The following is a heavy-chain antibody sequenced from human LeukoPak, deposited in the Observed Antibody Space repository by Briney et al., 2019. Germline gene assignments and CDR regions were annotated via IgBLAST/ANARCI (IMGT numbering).Heavy chain of an antibody. CDR1: GYTFTSYD. J-gene: IGHJ6*03. CDR2: MNPYSGGT. CDR3: ARVCRVRGLHYYYYMDV. V-gene: IGHV1-2*02. D-gene: IGHD3-10*01. Sequence: GASVKVSCKASGYTFTSYDINWVRQATGQGLEWMGWMNPYSGGTNYAQKFQGRVTMTRDTSISTAYMELSRLRSDDTAVYYCARVCRVRGLHYYYYMDVWGKGTTVTISS.